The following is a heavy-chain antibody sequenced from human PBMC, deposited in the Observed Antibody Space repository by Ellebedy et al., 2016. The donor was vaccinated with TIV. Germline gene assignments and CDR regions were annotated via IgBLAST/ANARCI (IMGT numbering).Heavy chain of an antibody. V-gene: IGHV3-21*01. Sequence: GESLKISXAASGFTFSSYSMNWVRQAPGKGLEWVSSISSSSSYIYYADSVEGRFTISRDNAKNSLYLQMNSLRAEDTAVYYCAKDQTGATDYWGQGTLVTVSS. CDR3: AKDQTGATDY. D-gene: IGHD1-26*01. CDR2: ISSSSSYI. CDR1: GFTFSSYS. J-gene: IGHJ4*02.